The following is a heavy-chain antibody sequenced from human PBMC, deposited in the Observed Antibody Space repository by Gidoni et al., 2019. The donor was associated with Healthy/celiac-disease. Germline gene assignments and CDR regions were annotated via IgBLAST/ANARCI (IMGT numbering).Heavy chain of an antibody. Sequence: EVQLLESGGGLVQPGGSLRPSCAASGFTFSSYAMSWVRQAPGKGLEWVSAISGSGGSTYYADSVKGRFTISRDNSKNTLYLQMNSLRAEDTAVYYCAKARSEYSSGWFDAFDIWGQGTMVTVSS. J-gene: IGHJ3*02. CDR1: GFTFSSYA. CDR3: AKARSEYSSGWFDAFDI. D-gene: IGHD6-19*01. V-gene: IGHV3-23*01. CDR2: ISGSGGST.